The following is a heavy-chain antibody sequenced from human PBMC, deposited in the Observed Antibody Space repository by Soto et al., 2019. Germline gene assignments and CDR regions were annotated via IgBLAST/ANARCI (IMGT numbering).Heavy chain of an antibody. D-gene: IGHD3-22*01. CDR2: ISSSSSYI. V-gene: IGHV3-21*01. Sequence: LRLSCAASGFTFSSYSMNWVRQAPGKGLEWVSSISSSSSYIYYADSVKGRFTISRDNAKNSLYLQMNSLRAEDTAVYYCARDNRTYYDSSGPANYWGQGTLVTVSS. J-gene: IGHJ4*02. CDR1: GFTFSSYS. CDR3: ARDNRTYYDSSGPANY.